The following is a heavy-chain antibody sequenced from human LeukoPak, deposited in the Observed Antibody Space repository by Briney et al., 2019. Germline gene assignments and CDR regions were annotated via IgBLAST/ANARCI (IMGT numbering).Heavy chain of an antibody. CDR1: GYTFTTYG. V-gene: IGHV1-18*01. CDR3: ASGYCSGGSCYGLLDY. Sequence: ASVKVSCKASGYTFTTYGINWVGQAPGQGLEWMGWISAYNGNTNYAQKLQGRVTMTTDTSTKTAYMELRSLRSDDTAVYYCASGYCSGGSCYGLLDYWGQGTLVIVSS. J-gene: IGHJ4*02. CDR2: ISAYNGNT. D-gene: IGHD2-15*01.